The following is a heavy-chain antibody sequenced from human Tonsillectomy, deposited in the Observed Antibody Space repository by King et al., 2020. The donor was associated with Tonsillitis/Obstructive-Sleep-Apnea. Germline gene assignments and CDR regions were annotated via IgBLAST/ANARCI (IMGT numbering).Heavy chain of an antibody. Sequence: VQLVESGGGLVQPGRSLRLSCAASGFTFDDYAMHWVRHAPGKGLEWVSGISWNSGIIGYADSVKGRFTISRDNAKNSLYLQMNSLRAEDTALYYCAKDLSGVGGFQHWGQGTLVTVSS. CDR2: ISWNSGII. J-gene: IGHJ1*01. CDR1: GFTFDDYA. CDR3: AKDLSGVGGFQH. D-gene: IGHD3-16*01. V-gene: IGHV3-9*01.